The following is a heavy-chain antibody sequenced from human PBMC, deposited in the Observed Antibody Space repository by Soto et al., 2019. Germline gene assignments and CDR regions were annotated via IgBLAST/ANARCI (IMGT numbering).Heavy chain of an antibody. CDR1: GFTFSNAW. Sequence: PGGSLRLSCAASGFTFSNAWMSWVRQAPGKGLEWVGRIKSKTDGGTTDYAAPVKGRFTISGDDSKNTLYLQMNSLKTEDTAVYYCTTGSYDSSGYHRGYYYYYGVDVWGQGTTVTVSS. D-gene: IGHD3-22*01. V-gene: IGHV3-15*01. CDR2: IKSKTDGGTT. CDR3: TTGSYDSSGYHRGYYYYYGVDV. J-gene: IGHJ6*02.